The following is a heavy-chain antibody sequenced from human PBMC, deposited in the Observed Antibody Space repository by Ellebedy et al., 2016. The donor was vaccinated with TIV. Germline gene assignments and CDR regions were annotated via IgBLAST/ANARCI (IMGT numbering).Heavy chain of an antibody. CDR1: GFSLSTRGVG. D-gene: IGHD3-3*01. Sequence: SGPTLVKPTQTLTLTSTFSGFSLSTRGVGVGWIRQPPGKALEWLALIYWDDDKRYSPSLKSRLTITKDTSKNQVILTMTDMDPVDTATYFCAHSLLSFDFWSGFSGGWFDPWGQGTLVIVSS. CDR2: IYWDDDK. J-gene: IGHJ5*02. CDR3: AHSLLSFDFWSGFSGGWFDP. V-gene: IGHV2-5*02.